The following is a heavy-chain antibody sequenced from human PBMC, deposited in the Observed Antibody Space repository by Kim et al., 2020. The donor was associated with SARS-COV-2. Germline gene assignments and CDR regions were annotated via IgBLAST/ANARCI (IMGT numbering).Heavy chain of an antibody. CDR1: GFTFSNAW. V-gene: IGHV3-15*01. Sequence: GGSLRLSCAASGFTFSNAWMSWVRQAPGKGLEWVGRIKSKTDCGTTDYAAPVKGRFTISRDDSKNTLYLQMNSLKTEDTAVYYCTTGARSSYYYGMDVWGQGTTVTVSS. CDR3: TTGARSSYYYGMDV. CDR2: IKSKTDCGTT. J-gene: IGHJ6*02.